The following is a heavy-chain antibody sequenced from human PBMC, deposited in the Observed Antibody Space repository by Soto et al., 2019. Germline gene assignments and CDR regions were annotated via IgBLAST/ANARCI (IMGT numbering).Heavy chain of an antibody. CDR2: INAGNGNT. CDR3: FRGRGYSYWYDF. CDR1: GYTFTSYA. V-gene: IGHV1-3*01. D-gene: IGHD3-22*01. Sequence: ASVRVSCKASGYTFTSYAVHWVRQAPGQRLEWMGWINAGNGNTKYSQKFQGRVTITRDTSASTAYMELSSLRSEDTAVYYCFRGRGYSYWYDFWRQGTL. J-gene: IGHJ4*02.